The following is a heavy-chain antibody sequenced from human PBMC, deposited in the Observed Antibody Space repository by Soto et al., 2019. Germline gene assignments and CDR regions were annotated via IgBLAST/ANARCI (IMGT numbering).Heavy chain of an antibody. J-gene: IGHJ6*02. CDR1: GGSISSGGYY. CDR2: IYYSGST. V-gene: IGHV4-31*03. D-gene: IGHD3-22*01. CDR3: ARDQSRDYYDSSGYWRYYGMDV. Sequence: SETLSLTCTVSGGSISSGGYYWSWIRQHPGKGLEWIGYIYYSGSTYYNPSLKSRVTISVDTSKNQFSLKLSSVTAADTAVYYCARDQSRDYYDSSGYWRYYGMDVWGQGTTVTVSS.